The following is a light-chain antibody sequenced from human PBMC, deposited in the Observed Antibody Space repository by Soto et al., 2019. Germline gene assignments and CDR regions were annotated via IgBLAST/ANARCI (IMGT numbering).Light chain of an antibody. Sequence: QSVLTQPPAVSGAPGQRVTISCTGSSCNLGAGYDVHWYQLLPGTAPKLRIYGTRNRPSGVPDRFSGSKSGTSASLAITGLQAEDEADYYCQSYDNSLGVCYVFGTGTKVTVL. V-gene: IGLV1-40*01. CDR1: SCNLGAGYD. CDR3: QSYDNSLGVCYV. CDR2: GTR. J-gene: IGLJ1*01.